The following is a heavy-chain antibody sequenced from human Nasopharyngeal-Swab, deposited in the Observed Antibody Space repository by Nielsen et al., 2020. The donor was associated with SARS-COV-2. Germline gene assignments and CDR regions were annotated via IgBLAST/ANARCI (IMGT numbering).Heavy chain of an antibody. J-gene: IGHJ6*03. CDR3: AKKGSCSSTSCHYYDYYYMDV. D-gene: IGHD2-2*01. CDR2: ISGSGGST. CDR1: GFTFSSYA. V-gene: IGHV3-23*01. Sequence: GESLKISCAASGFTFSSYAMSWVRQAPGKGLEWVSTISGSGGSTYYADSVKGRFTISRDNSKNTLYLQMTSLRAEDTAVYYCAKKGSCSSTSCHYYDYYYMDVWGKGTTVTVSS.